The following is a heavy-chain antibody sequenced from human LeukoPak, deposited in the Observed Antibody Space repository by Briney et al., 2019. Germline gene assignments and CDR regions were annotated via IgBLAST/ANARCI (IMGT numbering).Heavy chain of an antibody. CDR2: ISSSGSTI. Sequence: PGGSLRLSCAASGFTFSDYYMSWIRQAPGKGLEWVSYISSSGSTIYYADSVKGRFTIPRDNAKNSLYLQMNSLRAEDTAVYYCARDEQWLVHIDYWSQGTLVTVHS. CDR3: ARDEQWLVHIDY. J-gene: IGHJ4*02. CDR1: GFTFSDYY. V-gene: IGHV3-11*01. D-gene: IGHD6-19*01.